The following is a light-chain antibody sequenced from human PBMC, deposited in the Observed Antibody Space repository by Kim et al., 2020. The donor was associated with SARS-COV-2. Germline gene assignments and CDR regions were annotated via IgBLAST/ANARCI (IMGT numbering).Light chain of an antibody. Sequence: SPGEKATLSLWAGPTVGLKLAWYQQKPGQAPRLLFYDASTKEDGNPGRFNGRGAGPEFTPPSGNLQSEDFALFYCQQYHKWPGIPFGQGTRLEIK. CDR2: DAS. V-gene: IGKV3-15*01. J-gene: IGKJ5*01. CDR3: QQYHKWPGIP. CDR1: PTVGLK.